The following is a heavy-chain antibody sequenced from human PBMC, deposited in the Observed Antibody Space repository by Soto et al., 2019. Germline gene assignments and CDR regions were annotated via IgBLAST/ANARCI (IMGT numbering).Heavy chain of an antibody. CDR1: GFTVSSNY. D-gene: IGHD6-6*01. J-gene: IGHJ6*03. V-gene: IGHV3-53*04. Sequence: GGSLRLSCAASGFTVSSNYMSWVRQAPGKGLEWVSVIYSGGSTYYADSVKGRFTISRHNSKNTLYLQMNSLRAEDTAVYYCARAKYSLPGSRDYYYYYYMDVWGKGTTVTVSS. CDR3: ARAKYSLPGSRDYYYYYYMDV. CDR2: IYSGGST.